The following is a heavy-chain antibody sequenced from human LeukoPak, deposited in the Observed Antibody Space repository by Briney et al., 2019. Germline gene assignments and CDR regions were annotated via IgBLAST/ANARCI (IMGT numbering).Heavy chain of an antibody. V-gene: IGHV1-69*13. D-gene: IGHD6-13*01. CDR1: GGTFSSYA. CDR3: ARDGPMAAAGTGY. J-gene: IGHJ4*02. Sequence: SVKVSCKASGGTFSSYAISWVRQAPGQGLEWMGGIIPIFGTANYAQKFQGRVMITADESTSTAYMELSSLRSEDTAVYYCARDGPMAAAGTGYWGQGTLVTVSS. CDR2: IIPIFGTA.